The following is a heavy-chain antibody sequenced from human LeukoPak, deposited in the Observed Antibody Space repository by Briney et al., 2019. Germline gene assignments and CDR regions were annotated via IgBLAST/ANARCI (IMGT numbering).Heavy chain of an antibody. D-gene: IGHD3-3*01. CDR1: GFTFTTYA. Sequence: GASVTVSCKASGFTFTTYAISWVRQAPGQGLEWMGGIIPIFRTTHYAQNFQGRVTITADESTSTAYMELSSLRSDDSAVYYCARDLFHAFDIWGQGTMVTVSS. CDR2: IIPIFRTT. V-gene: IGHV1-69*13. CDR3: ARDLFHAFDI. J-gene: IGHJ3*02.